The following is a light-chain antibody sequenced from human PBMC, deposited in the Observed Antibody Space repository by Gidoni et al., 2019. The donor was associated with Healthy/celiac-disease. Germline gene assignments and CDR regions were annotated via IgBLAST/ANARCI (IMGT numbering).Light chain of an antibody. CDR3: QQYNSYSRT. J-gene: IGKJ2*01. CDR2: KAS. V-gene: IGKV1-5*03. CDR1: QSISSW. Sequence: DIQMTQSPSTLSASVGDRVTITCRASQSISSWLAWYQQKPGEAPKLLIYKASSLESGGPSRFSGSGSGTEFTLTISSLQPDDFATYYCQQYNSYSRTFGQGTKLEIK.